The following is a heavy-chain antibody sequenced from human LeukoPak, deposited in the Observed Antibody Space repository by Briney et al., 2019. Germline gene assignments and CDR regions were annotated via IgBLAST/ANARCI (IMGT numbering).Heavy chain of an antibody. CDR2: IETDEGRT. V-gene: IGHV3-74*01. D-gene: IGHD3-3*01. Sequence: PGGSLRLSCVASGFTFRSSWMHWVRQAPGKGLVWVSRIETDEGRTINADSVKGRFTISRDNAKNTLYLQMNSVRVEDTAVYYCARGLGRSGYPGDYYDYMDVWGKGTTVTVSS. CDR3: ARGLGRSGYPGDYYDYMDV. CDR1: GFTFRSSW. J-gene: IGHJ6*03.